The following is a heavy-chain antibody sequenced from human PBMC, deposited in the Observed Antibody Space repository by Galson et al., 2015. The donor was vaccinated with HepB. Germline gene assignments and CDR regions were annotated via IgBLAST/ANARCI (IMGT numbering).Heavy chain of an antibody. V-gene: IGHV1-18*04. D-gene: IGHD7-27*01. CDR1: GYIFTSYG. Sequence: SVKVSCKASGYIFTSYGISWVRQAPGQGLEWMGWISAYNGNTNYAQKFQGRVTMTRNTSISTAYMELSSLRSEDTAVYYCARGLGSVDYWGQGTLVTVSS. CDR2: ISAYNGNT. CDR3: ARGLGSVDY. J-gene: IGHJ4*02.